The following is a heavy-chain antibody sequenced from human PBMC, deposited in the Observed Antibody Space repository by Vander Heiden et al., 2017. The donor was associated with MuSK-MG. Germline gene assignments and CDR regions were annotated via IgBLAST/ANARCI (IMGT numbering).Heavy chain of an antibody. CDR3: ARDPSYYYDVSDI. J-gene: IGHJ3*02. CDR1: GGSLSSYY. CDR2: IYYSGST. D-gene: IGHD3-10*01. V-gene: IGHV4-59*12. Sequence: QVQLQESGPGLVKPSDTLSLTCSVSGGSLSSYYWSWIRQPPGKGLEWIGYIYYSGSTDYNPSLKSRATISVDTSKNQFSLNLTSVTAADTAIYYCARDPSYYYDVSDIWGQGTMVTVSS.